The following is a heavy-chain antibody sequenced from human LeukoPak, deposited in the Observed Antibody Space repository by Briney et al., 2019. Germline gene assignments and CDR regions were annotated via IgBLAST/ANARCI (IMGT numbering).Heavy chain of an antibody. V-gene: IGHV3-23*01. D-gene: IGHD1-7*01. CDR3: AKGGELLGYFDS. J-gene: IGHJ4*02. Sequence: AGGSLRLSCAASGFIFSDYAMAWVRQAPGKGLEWVSGISGSGYNTFYADSVKGRFIISRDESKNTVSLLMNTLRAEDTAIYYCAKGGELLGYFDSWGQGTLVTVSS. CDR2: ISGSGYNT. CDR1: GFIFSDYA.